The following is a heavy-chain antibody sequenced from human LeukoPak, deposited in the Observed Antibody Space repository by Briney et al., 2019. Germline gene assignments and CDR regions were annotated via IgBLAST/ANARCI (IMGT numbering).Heavy chain of an antibody. CDR2: TYYRSKWYY. V-gene: IGHV6-1*01. CDR3: ARQYSSGWSYYYGMDV. CDR1: RHSVSSNSAA. D-gene: IGHD6-19*01. J-gene: IGHJ6*02. Sequence: SHTLSLLCAFSRHSVSSNSAAWHWIRQSPSRVLEWLGRTYYRSKWYYDYVVSVKGRITINPDTSQNQFSLQLNSVTPQDTAVYYCARQYSSGWSYYYGMDVWGHGTTVIVSS.